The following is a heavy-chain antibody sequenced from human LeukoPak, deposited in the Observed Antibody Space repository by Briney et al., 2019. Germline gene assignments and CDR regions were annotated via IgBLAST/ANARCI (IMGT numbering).Heavy chain of an antibody. CDR1: GCTFSSYA. D-gene: IGHD5-18*01. V-gene: IGHV1-69*01. CDR2: IIPIFDTA. Sequence: ASVKVSFKASGCTFSSYAISWVRQAPGQGLEWMGGIIPIFDTANYAQKFQGRVRITADESTSTAYMAQSRLGSEDTAVYYWGRDGYSYGGTGPFDYWGQGTLVTVS. J-gene: IGHJ4*02. CDR3: GRDGYSYGGTGPFDY.